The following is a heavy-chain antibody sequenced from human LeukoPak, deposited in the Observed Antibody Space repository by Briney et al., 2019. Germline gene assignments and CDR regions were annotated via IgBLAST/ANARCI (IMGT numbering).Heavy chain of an antibody. CDR1: GGSISSYY. CDR2: IYSSGST. D-gene: IGHD3-10*01. CDR3: ARVQLYGSGSPNDY. V-gene: IGHV4-4*07. J-gene: IGHJ4*02. Sequence: SETLSLTCTVSGGSISSYYWSWIRQPAGKGLEWIGRIYSSGSTNYNPSLKSRVTMSVDTSKNQFSLKLSSVTAADTAVYYCARVQLYGSGSPNDYWGQGTLVTVSS.